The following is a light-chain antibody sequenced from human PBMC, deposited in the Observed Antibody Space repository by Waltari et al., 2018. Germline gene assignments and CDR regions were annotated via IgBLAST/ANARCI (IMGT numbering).Light chain of an antibody. Sequence: EIVLTQSPATLSLSPGERATPSCRASQSVSSYLAWYQQKPGQAPRLLIYDASNRATGIPARFSGSGSGTDFTLTISSLEPEDFAVYYCRQRSNWPMYTFGQGTKLEIK. CDR3: RQRSNWPMYT. CDR1: QSVSSY. CDR2: DAS. J-gene: IGKJ2*01. V-gene: IGKV3-11*01.